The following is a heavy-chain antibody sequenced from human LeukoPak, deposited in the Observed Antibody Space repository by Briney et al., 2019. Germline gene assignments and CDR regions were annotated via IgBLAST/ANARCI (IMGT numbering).Heavy chain of an antibody. J-gene: IGHJ1*01. Sequence: PSETLSLTCTVSGGSISSYYWSWIRQPPGKGLEWIGYIYYSGSTNYNPSLKSRVTISVDTSKNQFSLKLSSVTAADTAVYYCAGEPLYCSSTSCYRPPRNTLSGAARPGYFQHWGQGTLVTVSS. CDR2: IYYSGST. CDR3: AGEPLYCSSTSCYRPPRNTLSGAARPGYFQH. CDR1: GGSISSYY. V-gene: IGHV4-59*12. D-gene: IGHD2-2*01.